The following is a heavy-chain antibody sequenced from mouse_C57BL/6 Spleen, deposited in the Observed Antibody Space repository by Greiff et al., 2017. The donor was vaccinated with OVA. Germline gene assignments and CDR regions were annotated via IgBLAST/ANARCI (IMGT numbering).Heavy chain of an antibody. CDR3: ARGTTVGAPFDY. Sequence: VKLQESGAELVKPGASVKISCKASGYAFSSYWMNWVKQRPGKGLEWIGQIYPGDGDTNYNGKFKGKATLTADQSSSKAYMQLSSLTSEDSAVYFCARGTTVGAPFDYWGQGTTLTVSS. CDR1: GYAFSSYW. CDR2: IYPGDGDT. D-gene: IGHD1-1*01. J-gene: IGHJ2*01. V-gene: IGHV1-80*01.